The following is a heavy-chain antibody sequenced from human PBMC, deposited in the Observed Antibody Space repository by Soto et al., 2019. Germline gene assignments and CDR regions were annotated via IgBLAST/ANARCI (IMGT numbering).Heavy chain of an antibody. V-gene: IGHV1-69*02. CDR3: ARSLGSHYMDV. Sequence: ASVKFSCKASGGTFSSYTISWVRQAPGQGLEWMGRIIPILGIANYAQKFQGRVTITADKSTSTAYMELSSLRSEDTAVYYCARSLGSHYMDVWGKGTTVTVSS. D-gene: IGHD1-26*01. CDR1: GGTFSSYT. CDR2: IIPILGIA. J-gene: IGHJ6*03.